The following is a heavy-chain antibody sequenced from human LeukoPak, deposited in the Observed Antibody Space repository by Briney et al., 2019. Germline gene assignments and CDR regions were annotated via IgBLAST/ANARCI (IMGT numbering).Heavy chain of an antibody. D-gene: IGHD6-19*01. V-gene: IGHV5-51*01. Sequence: GESLKISCKGSGYSFTSYWIGWVRQMPGKGLEWMGIIYPGDSDTRYSPSFQGQVTISADKSINTAYLQWSSLKASDTAMYYCARHSGAVAGTPYYFDYWGQGTLVTVSS. J-gene: IGHJ4*02. CDR1: GYSFTSYW. CDR3: ARHSGAVAGTPYYFDY. CDR2: IYPGDSDT.